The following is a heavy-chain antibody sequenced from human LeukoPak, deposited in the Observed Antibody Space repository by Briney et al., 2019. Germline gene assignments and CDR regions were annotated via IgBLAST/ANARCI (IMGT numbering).Heavy chain of an antibody. CDR1: GGSISSYY. CDR3: ARVSSYAEIAY. Sequence: SETLSLTCTVSGGSISSYYWSWIRQPPRKGLEWVGYIYYSESTNYNPSLKSRVTISVDTSKNQSSLKLSSVTAADTALYYCARVSSYAEIAYWGQGTLVTVSS. J-gene: IGHJ4*02. D-gene: IGHD1-26*01. V-gene: IGHV4-59*01. CDR2: IYYSEST.